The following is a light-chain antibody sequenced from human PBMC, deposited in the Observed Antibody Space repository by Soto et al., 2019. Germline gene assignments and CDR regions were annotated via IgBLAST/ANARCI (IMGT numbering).Light chain of an antibody. CDR2: AAS. CDR3: QQTYSTLLS. J-gene: IGKJ4*01. V-gene: IGKV1-39*01. Sequence: DIQLTQSPSSLSASVGDRVTIICRASQSISSYLNWYQQKPGKAPKVLIYAASSLQSGVPSRFSGSGSRTDFTLTITSLQPEDFATYYCQQTYSTLLSFGGGTKVEVK. CDR1: QSISSY.